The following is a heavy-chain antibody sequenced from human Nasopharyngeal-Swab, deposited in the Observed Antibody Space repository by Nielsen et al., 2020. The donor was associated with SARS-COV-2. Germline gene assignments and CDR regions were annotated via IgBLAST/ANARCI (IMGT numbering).Heavy chain of an antibody. CDR3: ARGAITMVRGVIGTNAFDI. V-gene: IGHV3-53*01. J-gene: IGHJ3*02. Sequence: GESLKISCAASGFTFSSNYMSWVRQAPGKGLEWVSVIYSGGNTNYADSVKGRFTISRDNSKNTLYLQMNSLRAEDTAVYYCARGAITMVRGVIGTNAFDIWGQGTMVTVSS. CDR2: IYSGGNT. CDR1: GFTFSSNY. D-gene: IGHD3-10*01.